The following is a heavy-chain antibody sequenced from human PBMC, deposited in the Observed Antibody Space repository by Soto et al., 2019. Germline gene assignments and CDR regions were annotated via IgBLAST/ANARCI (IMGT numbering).Heavy chain of an antibody. CDR1: GGSISSPSYN. V-gene: IGHV4-39*01. Sequence: RQQQQSGPGLLKPSETLSLTCTVSGGSISSPSYNWGWVRQPPGKGPEWIGSFFYGGRTHYSPSLESRLSISVDTARSQVSLILTSVTAADTAVYYCATVASTHFDSWGQGALVVVSS. CDR2: FFYGGRT. CDR3: ATVASTHFDS. D-gene: IGHD1-1*01. J-gene: IGHJ4*02.